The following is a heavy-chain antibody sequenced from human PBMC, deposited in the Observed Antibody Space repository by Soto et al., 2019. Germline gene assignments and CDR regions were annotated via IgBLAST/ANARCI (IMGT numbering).Heavy chain of an antibody. CDR2: INSRGSSI. V-gene: IGHV3-48*03. Sequence: EVQIVESGGGLVQPGGSLRLSCAASGFSFSSYEMNWVRQAPGKGLEWVSYINSRGSSIYYADSVKGRFTISRDNAKKSLFLQMNRLRAEDSALYYCATIDYQLLRRGLDYWGQGILVTVPS. D-gene: IGHD2-2*01. CDR1: GFSFSSYE. J-gene: IGHJ4*02. CDR3: ATIDYQLLRRGLDY.